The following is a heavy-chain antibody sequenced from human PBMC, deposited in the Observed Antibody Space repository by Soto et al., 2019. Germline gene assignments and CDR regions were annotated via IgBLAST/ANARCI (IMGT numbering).Heavy chain of an antibody. CDR3: ARGFGYYDFWSGYPYGMDV. D-gene: IGHD3-3*01. CDR2: IYSGGST. V-gene: IGHV3-53*01. J-gene: IGHJ6*02. CDR1: GFTVSSNY. Sequence: GSLRLSCAASGFTVSSNYMSWVRQAPGKGLEWVSVIYSGGSTYYADSVKGRFTISRDNSKNTLYLQMNSLRAEDTAVYYCARGFGYYDFWSGYPYGMDVWGQGTTVTVSS.